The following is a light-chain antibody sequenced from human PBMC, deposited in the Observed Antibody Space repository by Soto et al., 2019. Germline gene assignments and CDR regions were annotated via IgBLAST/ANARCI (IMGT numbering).Light chain of an antibody. V-gene: IGKV3-20*01. Sequence: EMVLTQSPGTLSLSPGERATLSCSASQSVSSSYLVWHQQKPGQAPRLLIYAASRRATGIPDRFSGSGSGTDFTLTISRLEPEDFAVYYCQQYGSSPWTFGQGTKVDIK. CDR2: AAS. CDR1: QSVSSSY. J-gene: IGKJ1*01. CDR3: QQYGSSPWT.